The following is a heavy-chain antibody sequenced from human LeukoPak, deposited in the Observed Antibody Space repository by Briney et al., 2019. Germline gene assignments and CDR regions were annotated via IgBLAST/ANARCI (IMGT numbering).Heavy chain of an antibody. V-gene: IGHV3-NL1*01. D-gene: IGHD2-2*01. Sequence: PGGSLRLSCAASGFTFSSYAMHWVRQAPGKGLEWVSVIYSGGTTSYADSVMGRFTISRDNSKNTLFLQMNSLRAEDTAVYYCAKGASLWTNFDYWGQGTLVTVSS. J-gene: IGHJ4*02. CDR2: IYSGGTT. CDR3: AKGASLWTNFDY. CDR1: GFTFSSYA.